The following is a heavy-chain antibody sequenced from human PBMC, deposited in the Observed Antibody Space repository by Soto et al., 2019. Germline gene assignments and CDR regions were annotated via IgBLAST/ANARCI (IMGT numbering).Heavy chain of an antibody. D-gene: IGHD3-9*01. CDR3: AGRYSRRGLYYYYMDV. V-gene: IGHV4-59*01. CDR1: GGSISSYY. J-gene: IGHJ6*03. CDR2: IYYSGST. Sequence: SETLSLTCTVSGGSISSYYWSWIRQPPGKGLEWIGYIYYSGSTNYNPSLKSRVTISVDTSKNQFSLRLSSVTAADTAVYYCAGRYSRRGLYYYYMDVWGKGTTATVPS.